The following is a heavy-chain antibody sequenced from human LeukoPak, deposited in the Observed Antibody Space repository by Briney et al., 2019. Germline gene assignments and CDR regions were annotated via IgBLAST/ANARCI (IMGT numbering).Heavy chain of an antibody. CDR2: IYPGVSDT. D-gene: IGHD3-9*01. V-gene: IGHV5-51*01. CDR1: GYSFTSYW. CDR3: ARKTYDILTGYYLDY. J-gene: IGHJ4*02. Sequence: GESLKISCKGSGYSFTSYWIGWARQMPGKGLEWMGIIYPGVSDTRYSPSFQGQVTISADKSISTAYLQWSSLKASDTAMYYCARKTYDILTGYYLDYWGQGTLVTVSS.